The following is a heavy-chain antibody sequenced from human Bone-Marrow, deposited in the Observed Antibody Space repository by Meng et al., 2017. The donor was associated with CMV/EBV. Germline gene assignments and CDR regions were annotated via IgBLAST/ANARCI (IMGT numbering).Heavy chain of an antibody. CDR3: ARVGDGYNARYYFDY. D-gene: IGHD5-24*01. CDR1: GGTFSSYA. CDR2: IIPIFGTA. J-gene: IGHJ4*02. V-gene: IGHV1-69*05. Sequence: SVKVSCKASGGTFSSYAISWVRQAPGQGLEWMGGIIPIFGTANYAQKFQGRVTITTDESTSTAYMELSSLRSEDTAAYYCARVGDGYNARYYFDYWGQGTLVTVSS.